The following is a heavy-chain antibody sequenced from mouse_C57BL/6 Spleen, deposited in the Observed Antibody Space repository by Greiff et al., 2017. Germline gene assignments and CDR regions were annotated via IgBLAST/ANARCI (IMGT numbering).Heavy chain of an antibody. CDR3: ARSGETGTFYAMDY. J-gene: IGHJ4*01. D-gene: IGHD4-1*01. Sequence: QVQLQQPGAELVRPGTSVKLSCKASGYTFTSYWMHWVKQRPGQGLEWIGVIDPSDSYTNYNQKFKGKATLTVDTSSSTAYMQLSSLTSEDSAVYYCARSGETGTFYAMDYWGQGTSVTVSS. CDR1: GYTFTSYW. V-gene: IGHV1-59*01. CDR2: IDPSDSYT.